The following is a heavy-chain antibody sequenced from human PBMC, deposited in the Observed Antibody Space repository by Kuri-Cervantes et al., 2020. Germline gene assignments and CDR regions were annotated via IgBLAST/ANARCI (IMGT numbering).Heavy chain of an antibody. CDR2: IIPIFGTA. CDR3: ARASPYGDYVGY. Sequence: SVKVSCKASGGTFSSYAIGWARQAPGQGLEWMGGIIPIFGTANYAQKFQGRVTITADESTSTAYMELSSLRSEDTAVYYCARASPYGDYVGYWGQGTLVTVSS. V-gene: IGHV1-69*13. J-gene: IGHJ4*02. D-gene: IGHD4-17*01. CDR1: GGTFSSYA.